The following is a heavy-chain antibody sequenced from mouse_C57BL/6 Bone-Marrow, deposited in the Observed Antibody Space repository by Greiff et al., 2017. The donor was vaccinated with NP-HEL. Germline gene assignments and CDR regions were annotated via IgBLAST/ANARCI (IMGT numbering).Heavy chain of an antibody. Sequence: QVHVKQSGAELARPGASVKLSCKASGYTFTSYGISWVKQRTGQGLEWIGEIYPRSGNTYYNEKFKGKATLTADKSSSTAYMELRSLTSEDSAVYFCARGTTVVATDWYFDVWGTGTTVTVSS. CDR2: IYPRSGNT. CDR3: ARGTTVVATDWYFDV. J-gene: IGHJ1*03. V-gene: IGHV1-81*01. D-gene: IGHD1-1*01. CDR1: GYTFTSYG.